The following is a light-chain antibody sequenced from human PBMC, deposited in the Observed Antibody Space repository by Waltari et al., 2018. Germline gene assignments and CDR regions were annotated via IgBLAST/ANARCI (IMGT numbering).Light chain of an antibody. Sequence: EIALTQSPGTLSLSLGERATVSCRASQSVSRALAWYQQKPGQAPRLLIYGAYTRATGIPDRFSGSGSGTDFSLTISRLEPDDFAVYYCQHYLRLPVTFGQGTTVEI. J-gene: IGKJ1*01. CDR2: GAY. CDR3: QHYLRLPVT. CDR1: QSVSRA. V-gene: IGKV3-20*01.